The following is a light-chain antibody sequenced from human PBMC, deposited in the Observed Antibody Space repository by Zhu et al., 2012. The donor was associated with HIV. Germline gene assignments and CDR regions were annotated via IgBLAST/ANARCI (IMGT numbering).Light chain of an antibody. Sequence: EIVMTQSPDTLSVFPGERATLSCRASQSFGTTLAWYQHKPGQPPRLLIYGASTRATGIPARFSGSGSGTEFTLTISSVQSEDFAVYYCQQYGSSPHTFGGGTKVDIK. J-gene: IGKJ4*01. CDR1: QSFGTT. CDR2: GAS. CDR3: QQYGSSPHT. V-gene: IGKV3-15*01.